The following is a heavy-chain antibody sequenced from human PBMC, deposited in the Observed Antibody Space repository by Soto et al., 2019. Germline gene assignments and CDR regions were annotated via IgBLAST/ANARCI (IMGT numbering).Heavy chain of an antibody. D-gene: IGHD3-3*01. V-gene: IGHV3-23*01. J-gene: IGHJ4*02. Sequence: EVQLLESGGGLVQPEGSLRLSCAASGFTFSAYAMSWVRQAPGKGLEWVSAISGTSPSTYYADSVQGRFTISRDSSRKTLFLQMNTLRAEDTAVYFCAIRIFGVEYWGQGTQVTVSS. CDR3: AIRIFGVEY. CDR1: GFTFSAYA. CDR2: ISGTSPST.